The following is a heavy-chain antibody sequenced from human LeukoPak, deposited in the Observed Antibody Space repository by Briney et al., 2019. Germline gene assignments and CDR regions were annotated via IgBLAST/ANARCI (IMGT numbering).Heavy chain of an antibody. CDR1: GFTFSSYA. CDR3: ARDARDGYGGNPFDY. J-gene: IGHJ4*02. CDR2: ISASGGST. D-gene: IGHD4-23*01. Sequence: GGSLRLSCAASGFTFSSYAMSWVRQAPGRGLEWVSAISASGGSTYYADSVKGRFTISRDNSKNTLYLQMNSLRAEDTAVYYCARDARDGYGGNPFDYWGQGTLVTVSS. V-gene: IGHV3-23*01.